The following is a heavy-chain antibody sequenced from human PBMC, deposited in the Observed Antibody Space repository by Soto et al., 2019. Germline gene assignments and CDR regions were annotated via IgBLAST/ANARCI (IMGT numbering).Heavy chain of an antibody. CDR1: GGSISSGDYY. V-gene: IGHV4-30-4*01. CDR2: IYYSGST. J-gene: IGHJ4*02. CDR3: ARVRYSYGFGLDY. Sequence: SETLSLTCTVSGGSISSGDYYWSWIRQPPGKGLEWIGYIYYSGSTYYNPSLKSRVTISVDTSKNQFSLKLSSVTAADTAVYYCARVRYSYGFGLDYWGQGTLVTVSS. D-gene: IGHD5-18*01.